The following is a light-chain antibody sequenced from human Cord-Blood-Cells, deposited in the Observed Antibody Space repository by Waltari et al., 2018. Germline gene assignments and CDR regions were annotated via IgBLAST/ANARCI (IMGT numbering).Light chain of an antibody. CDR1: QSISSY. Sequence: DIQMTQSPSSLSASVGDRVTITCRASQSISSYLNWSQQKPGKAPKLLIYAASSLQSGVTSRFSGSGSGTDFTLTISSLQPEDFATYYCQQSYSTPFTFGPGTKVDIK. J-gene: IGKJ3*01. CDR2: AAS. CDR3: QQSYSTPFT. V-gene: IGKV1-39*01.